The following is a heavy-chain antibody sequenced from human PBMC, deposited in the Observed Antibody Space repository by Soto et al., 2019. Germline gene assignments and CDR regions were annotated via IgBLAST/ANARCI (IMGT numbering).Heavy chain of an antibody. J-gene: IGHJ3*02. Sequence: SVKVSCKASGGTFSSYAISWVRQAPGQGLEWMGGIIPIFGTANYAQKFQGRVTITADESTSTAYMELSSLRSEDTAVYYCATLNFGGFTPGENVFVIGAQGKMVTFS. V-gene: IGHV1-69*13. D-gene: IGHD3-16*01. CDR3: ATLNFGGFTPGENVFVI. CDR2: IIPIFGTA. CDR1: GGTFSSYA.